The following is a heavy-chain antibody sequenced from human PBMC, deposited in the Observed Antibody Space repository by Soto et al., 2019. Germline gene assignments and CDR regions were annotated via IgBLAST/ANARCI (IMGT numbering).Heavy chain of an antibody. J-gene: IGHJ6*01. Sequence: QVQLVQSGAEVKKPGSSVKVSCKASGGTFSSYAISWVRQAPAQGLEWMGGIIPIFGTANYAQKFKGRVTITADKSTSTAYMELSSLRSEDTAVYYCARALYDSSGYYKNYYYYYGMDVWGQGTTVTVSS. CDR3: ARALYDSSGYYKNYYYYYGMDV. CDR2: IIPIFGTA. V-gene: IGHV1-69*06. CDR1: GGTFSSYA. D-gene: IGHD3-22*01.